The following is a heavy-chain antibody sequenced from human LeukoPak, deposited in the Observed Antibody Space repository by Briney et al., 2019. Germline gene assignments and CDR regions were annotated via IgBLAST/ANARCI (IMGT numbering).Heavy chain of an antibody. Sequence: GGSLRLSCAASGFTFSSYWMSWVRQAPGKGLEWVANIKQDGSEKYYVDSVKGRFTISRDNAKNSLYLQMNSLRAEDTAVYYCARDRRLALLPAAMSWFDPWGQGTLVTVSS. CDR3: ARDRRLALLPAAMSWFDP. CDR1: GFTFSSYW. D-gene: IGHD2-2*01. V-gene: IGHV3-7*01. CDR2: IKQDGSEK. J-gene: IGHJ5*02.